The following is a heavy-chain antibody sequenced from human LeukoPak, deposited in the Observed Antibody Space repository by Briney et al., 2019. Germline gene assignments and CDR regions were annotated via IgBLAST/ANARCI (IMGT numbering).Heavy chain of an antibody. D-gene: IGHD5-24*01. CDR2: INPNSGGT. CDR1: GYTFTAFY. Sequence: ASVKVSCKASGYTFTAFYMHWVRQAPGQGLEWMGWINPNSGGTNYAQKFQGRVTMTRDTSISTAYMELSRLRSDDTAVYYCARDWSRNGYNLYYFDYWGQGTLVTVSS. CDR3: ARDWSRNGYNLYYFDY. J-gene: IGHJ4*02. V-gene: IGHV1-2*02.